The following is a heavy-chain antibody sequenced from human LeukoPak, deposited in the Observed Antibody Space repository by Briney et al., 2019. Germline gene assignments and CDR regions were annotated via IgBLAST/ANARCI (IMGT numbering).Heavy chain of an antibody. CDR2: ISVYNGNT. CDR3: ARGGAGTHDD. Sequence: ASVKVSCKASRYTFTNYGISWVRQAPGQGLEWMGWISVYNGNTNYAQKFQGRVTMTTDTSTSTAYMELRSLTSDDTAVYYCARGGAGTHDDWGQGTLVTVSS. CDR1: RYTFTNYG. V-gene: IGHV1-18*01. J-gene: IGHJ4*02. D-gene: IGHD6-13*01.